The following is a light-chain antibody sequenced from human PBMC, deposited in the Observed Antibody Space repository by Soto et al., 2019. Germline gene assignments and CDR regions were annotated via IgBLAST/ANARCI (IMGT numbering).Light chain of an antibody. CDR3: QKYNSAPWT. V-gene: IGKV1-27*01. J-gene: IGKJ1*01. Sequence: DIQMTQSPSSLSASVGDRVTITCRASQGISNYLAWYQQKPVKVPKLLIYAASTLQSGVPSRFSVSGSGTDFTLTISTPQPEDVATYYCQKYNSAPWTYGQGTKVDIK. CDR2: AAS. CDR1: QGISNY.